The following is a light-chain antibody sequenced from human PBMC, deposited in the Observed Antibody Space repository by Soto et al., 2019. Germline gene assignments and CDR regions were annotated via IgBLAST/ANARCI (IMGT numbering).Light chain of an antibody. J-gene: IGKJ4*01. CDR2: GVS. CDR3: QQYNDWPLT. V-gene: IGKV3-15*01. Sequence: IVMTQSPATLSLSPGERATLSCRATQSLSSNLGWYQQKPGQAPRLLIYGVSTRATGIPARFSGSGSGTDFTLTISSLQSEDFAVYYCQQYNDWPLTFGGGTKVEIK. CDR1: QSLSSN.